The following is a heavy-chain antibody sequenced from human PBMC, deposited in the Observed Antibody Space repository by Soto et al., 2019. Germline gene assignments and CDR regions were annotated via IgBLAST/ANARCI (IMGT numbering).Heavy chain of an antibody. J-gene: IGHJ6*02. CDR1: GFTFSSYG. CDR2: IWYDGSNK. V-gene: IGHV3-33*01. D-gene: IGHD3-9*01. Sequence: GGSLRLSCAASGFTFSSYGMHWVRQAPGKGLEWVAVIWYDGSNKYYADSVKGRFTISRDNSKNTLYLQMNSLRAEDTAVYYCARDRYFDWPQLGYGMDVWGQGTTVTVSS. CDR3: ARDRYFDWPQLGYGMDV.